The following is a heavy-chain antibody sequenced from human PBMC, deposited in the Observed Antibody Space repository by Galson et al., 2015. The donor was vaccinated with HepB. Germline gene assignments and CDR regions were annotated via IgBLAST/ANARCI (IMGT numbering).Heavy chain of an antibody. CDR3: ARDAHSRQGSDY. D-gene: IGHD2-21*01. CDR2: INEDGSVK. V-gene: IGHV3-7*01. CDR1: GFTFSSYW. J-gene: IGHJ4*02. Sequence: SLRLSCAASGFTFSSYWMSWVRQAPGKGLEWVANINEDGSVKKYVDSEKGRCTISRDNARNSLYLQMNSLRVEDTAVYYCARDAHSRQGSDYWGQGTLVTLSS.